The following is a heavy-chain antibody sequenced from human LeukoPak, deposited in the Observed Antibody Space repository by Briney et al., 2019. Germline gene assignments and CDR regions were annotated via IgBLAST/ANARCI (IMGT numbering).Heavy chain of an antibody. D-gene: IGHD3-22*01. V-gene: IGHV5-10-1*01. J-gene: IGHJ4*02. Sequence: GESLKISCKGSGYSFTSYWIGWVRQMPGKGLEWMGRIDPSDSYTNYSPSFQGHVTISADKSISTAYLQWSSLKASDTAMFYCARSSDSSGYYPDYWGQGTLVTVSS. CDR2: IDPSDSYT. CDR3: ARSSDSSGYYPDY. CDR1: GYSFTSYW.